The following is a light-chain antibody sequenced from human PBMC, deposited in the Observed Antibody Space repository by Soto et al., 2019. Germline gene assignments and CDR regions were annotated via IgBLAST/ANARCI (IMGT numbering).Light chain of an antibody. Sequence: EIVLTQSPGTLSLSPGERATLSCRASQSVSSSYLAWYQQKPGQAPRLLIYGASSRATGIPDRFSGSGSGTDFTLTISRLEPEEFAEYYCQQYGSSPPYTFGQGTKLEIK. CDR2: GAS. J-gene: IGKJ2*01. CDR3: QQYGSSPPYT. V-gene: IGKV3-20*01. CDR1: QSVSSSY.